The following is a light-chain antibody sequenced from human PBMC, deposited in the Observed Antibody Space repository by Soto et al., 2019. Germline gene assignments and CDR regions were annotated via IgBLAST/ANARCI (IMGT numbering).Light chain of an antibody. J-gene: IGKJ3*01. CDR1: QSVSSSY. CDR3: QQYGSSCT. V-gene: IGKV3-20*01. CDR2: GAS. Sequence: EIVLTQSPGTLSLSPGQRATLSCRASQSVSSSYLAWYQQKPGQAPRLLIYGASSSATGIPDRFSGSGSGTDFTLTISRLEPEDFAVYYCQQYGSSCTFGPGTKVDIK.